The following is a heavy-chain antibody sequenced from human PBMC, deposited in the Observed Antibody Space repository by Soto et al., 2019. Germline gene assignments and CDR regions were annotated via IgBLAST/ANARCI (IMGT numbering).Heavy chain of an antibody. D-gene: IGHD3-3*01. CDR3: ARDAPPPELRFLEWHNYDYNGMDV. V-gene: IGHV1-18*01. Sequence: QVQVVQSGDEVKETGASVRVSCKTSGYSFTAYGISWVRQALGQGLEWMGWISCYNGKTKYAQKVQGRVTMTTDTSTSTAYMEVRSLRSDETAIYYCARDAPPPELRFLEWHNYDYNGMDVWGQGTTVTVSS. CDR2: ISCYNGKT. CDR1: GYSFTAYG. J-gene: IGHJ6*02.